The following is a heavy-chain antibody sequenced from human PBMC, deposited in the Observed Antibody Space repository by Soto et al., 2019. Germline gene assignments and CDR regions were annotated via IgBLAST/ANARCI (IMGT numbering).Heavy chain of an antibody. CDR2: IYWDDHK. Sequence: QITLKESGPTLVKPTQTLTLTCTFSGFSVSTTGVGVAWIRQPPGKALEWLALIYWDDHKPYSPFLQSRVTITQASSKTQFFLTMTNMNPVATATYYCAHNGARCARIDLWRQGTPVTVSS. D-gene: IGHD4-17*01. CDR3: AHNGARCARIDL. CDR1: GFSVSTTGVG. V-gene: IGHV2-5*02. J-gene: IGHJ5*02.